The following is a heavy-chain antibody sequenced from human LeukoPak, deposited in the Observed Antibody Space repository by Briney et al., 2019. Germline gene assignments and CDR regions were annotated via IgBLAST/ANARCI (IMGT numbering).Heavy chain of an antibody. CDR2: IYTDGRT. CDR3: ARGQIYGTGSYFFDH. J-gene: IGHJ4*02. V-gene: IGHV3-66*01. Sequence: GDSLKISCAASGFTVTSNYMSWVRQTPGQGRLEWVSVIYTDGRTFYTGSVTGRFTISRDNPKNTLYLQMNSLRAEDTAVYYCARGQIYGTGSYFFDHWGQGTLVTVSS. D-gene: IGHD3-10*01. CDR1: GFTVTSNY.